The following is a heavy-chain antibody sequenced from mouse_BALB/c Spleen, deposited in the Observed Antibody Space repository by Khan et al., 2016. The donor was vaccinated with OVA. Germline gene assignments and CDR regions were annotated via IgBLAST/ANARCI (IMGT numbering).Heavy chain of an antibody. CDR2: LWSDGNT. D-gene: IGHD2-10*01. Sequence: QVQLKESGPGLAAPSQSLSITCTISGFSFTNYGVHWVRQPPGKGLEWLVVLWSDGNTTYNSALKSRLTITKDNSQSQVFLKINSLQTDDTAIYFCARQPYYHYNIMDYWGQGTSVTVSS. J-gene: IGHJ4*01. V-gene: IGHV2-6-1*01. CDR3: ARQPYYHYNIMDY. CDR1: GFSFTNYG.